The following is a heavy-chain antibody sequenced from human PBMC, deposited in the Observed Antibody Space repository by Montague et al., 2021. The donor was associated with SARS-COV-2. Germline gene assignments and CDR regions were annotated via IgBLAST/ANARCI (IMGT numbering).Heavy chain of an antibody. CDR2: IYYCGST. CDR3: ARDGYNAHQNYWYFDL. J-gene: IGHJ2*01. D-gene: IGHD5-24*01. CDR1: GGSISSYY. V-gene: IGHV4-4*08. Sequence: SETLSLTCTVSGGSISSYYWSWVRPPPGKGLGWIGYIYYCGSTNYSPSLQSRVTISVDTSKNQFSLKLSSVTAADTAVYYCARDGYNAHQNYWYFDLWGRGTMVTVSS.